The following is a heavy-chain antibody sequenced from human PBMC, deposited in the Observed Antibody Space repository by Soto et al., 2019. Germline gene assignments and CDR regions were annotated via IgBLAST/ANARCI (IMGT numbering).Heavy chain of an antibody. V-gene: IGHV4-30-2*01. CDR3: ARGQVVAAQH. D-gene: IGHD2-15*01. CDR2: IYHSGST. J-gene: IGHJ4*02. Sequence: QLQLQESGSGLVKPSQTLSLTCAVSGGSISSGGYSWSWLRQPPGKGLEWIGYIYHSGSTNYNPSLSSRVPLSVDRSKNQFSLKLSSVTAADTAVYYCARGQVVAAQHWGQGTLVTVSS. CDR1: GGSISSGGYS.